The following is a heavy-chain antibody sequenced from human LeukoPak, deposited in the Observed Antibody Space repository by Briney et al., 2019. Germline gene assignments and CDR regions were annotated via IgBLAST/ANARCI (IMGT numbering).Heavy chain of an antibody. J-gene: IGHJ6*02. CDR1: GYTFTSYD. V-gene: IGHV1-2*04. CDR2: INPNSGGT. CDR3: ASTQYYDIRYGMDV. D-gene: IGHD3-9*01. Sequence: GASVKVSCKASGYTFTSYDINWVRQATGQGLEWMGWINPNSGGTNYAQKFQGWVTMTRDTSISTAYMELSRLRSDDTAVYYCASTQYYDIRYGMDVWGQGTTATVSS.